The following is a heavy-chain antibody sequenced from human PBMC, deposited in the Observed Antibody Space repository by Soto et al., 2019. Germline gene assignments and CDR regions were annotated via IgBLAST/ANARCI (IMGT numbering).Heavy chain of an antibody. J-gene: IGHJ4*02. CDR2: IYSGGST. CDR1: GFTVSSNY. Sequence: PGGSLRLSCAASGFTVSSNYMSWVRQAPGKGLEWVSVIYSGGSTYYADSVRGRFTISRDNSKNTLYLQMKSLRAEDTAVYYCAKGSFFGLVTPPFLLAFWGQGTLVTVSS. CDR3: AKGSFFGLVTPPFLLAF. D-gene: IGHD3-3*01. V-gene: IGHV3-53*01.